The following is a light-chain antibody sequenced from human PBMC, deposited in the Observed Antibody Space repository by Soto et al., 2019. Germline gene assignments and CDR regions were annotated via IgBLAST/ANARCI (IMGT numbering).Light chain of an antibody. V-gene: IGKV2-28*01. J-gene: IGKJ1*01. CDR1: QSLLHSNGYNY. CDR3: MQALQTPWT. Sequence: IVMPQARHALSFRRGEPAYISCRSSQSLLHSNGYNYLDWYLQKPGQSPQLLIYLGSNRASGVPDRFSGSGSGPDITLKFSRVEAEDLGVYYWMQALQTPWTFRQGTKVDIK. CDR2: LGS.